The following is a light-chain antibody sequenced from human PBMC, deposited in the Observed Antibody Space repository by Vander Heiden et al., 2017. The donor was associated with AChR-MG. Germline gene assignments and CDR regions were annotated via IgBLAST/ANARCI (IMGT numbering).Light chain of an antibody. CDR1: QSISSY. J-gene: IGKJ4*01. V-gene: IGKV1-39*01. Sequence: DIQMTQSPSSLSASVGDRVTIACRASQSISSYLIWYQQTPGKAPKLLIYAASRLQSGVPSRFSGSGSGTDFTLTISSLQPEDFGSYYCQQSYSTPLTFGGGTKVEIK. CDR2: AAS. CDR3: QQSYSTPLT.